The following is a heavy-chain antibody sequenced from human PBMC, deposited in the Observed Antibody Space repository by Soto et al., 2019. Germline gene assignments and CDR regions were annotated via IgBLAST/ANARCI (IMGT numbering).Heavy chain of an antibody. D-gene: IGHD2-15*01. CDR1: GYSFTSYW. CDR3: ASGYCSGGSCYSINYYGMDV. V-gene: IGHV5-10-1*01. CDR2: IDPSDSYT. J-gene: IGHJ6*02. Sequence: GESLKISCKGSGYSFTSYWISWVRQMPGKGLEWMGRIDPSDSYTNYSPSFQGHVTISADKSISTAYLQWSSLKASDTAMYYCASGYCSGGSCYSINYYGMDVWGQGTTVNVSS.